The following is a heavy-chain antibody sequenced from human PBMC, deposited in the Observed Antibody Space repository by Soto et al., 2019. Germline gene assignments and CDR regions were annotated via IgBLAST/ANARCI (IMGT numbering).Heavy chain of an antibody. D-gene: IGHD4-17*01. CDR3: AGHRRIYGDYDY. Sequence: QLQLQESGPGLVKPSETLSLTCTVSGGSITSNTYYGDWIRQPPGKGLEWIGRIYYNGSTYYNPSLKGRATISIDTPKKQFSLRLGSVTAADTAVYYCAGHRRIYGDYDYWGQGTLVIVSS. CDR1: GGSITSNTYY. V-gene: IGHV4-39*01. CDR2: IYYNGST. J-gene: IGHJ4*02.